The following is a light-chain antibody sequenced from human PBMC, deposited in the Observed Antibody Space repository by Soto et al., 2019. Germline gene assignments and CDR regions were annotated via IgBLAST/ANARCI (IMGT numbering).Light chain of an antibody. CDR3: QQYGSTSIT. Sequence: EIVLTQSPGTLSLSPGGRATLSCRASQSVSRRLAWYQHRPGQSPRLLIYGASSRATGIPDRFSGSGSGTDFTLTISRLEPEDFAVYYCQQYGSTSITFGQGTRLEIK. CDR2: GAS. CDR1: QSVSRR. V-gene: IGKV3-20*01. J-gene: IGKJ5*01.